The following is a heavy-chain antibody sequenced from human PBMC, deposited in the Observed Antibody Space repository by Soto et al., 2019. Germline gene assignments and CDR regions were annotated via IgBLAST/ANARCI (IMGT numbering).Heavy chain of an antibody. V-gene: IGHV3-21*01. Sequence: PVGSLRLSCAASGFTFSSYSMNWVRQAPGKGLEWVSSISSSSSYIYYADSVKGRFTISRDNAKNSLYLQMNSLRAEDTAVYYCARVQKYDYGEYGDFDYWGQGTLVTFSS. D-gene: IGHD4-17*01. CDR2: ISSSSSYI. CDR1: GFTFSSYS. CDR3: ARVQKYDYGEYGDFDY. J-gene: IGHJ4*02.